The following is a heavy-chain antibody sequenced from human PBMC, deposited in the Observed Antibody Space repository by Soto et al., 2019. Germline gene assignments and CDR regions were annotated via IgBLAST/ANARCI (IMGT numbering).Heavy chain of an antibody. D-gene: IGHD2-21*02. J-gene: IGHJ6*02. CDR3: ARDLWGYCGTDCYPLDV. CDR2: LYNTGST. V-gene: IGHV4-59*01. CDR1: GGSISRYY. Sequence: PSETLSLTCKVSGGSISRYYWSWIREPPGKGMEWIGYLYNTGSTIYNPSLESRVTISVDTSKNQFSLKLNSVTAADTAVYYCARDLWGYCGTDCYPLDVWGPGTTVTVSS.